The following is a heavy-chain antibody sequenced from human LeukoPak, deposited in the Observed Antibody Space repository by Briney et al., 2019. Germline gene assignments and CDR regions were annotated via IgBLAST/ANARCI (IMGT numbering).Heavy chain of an antibody. V-gene: IGHV3-33*06. J-gene: IGHJ4*01. Sequence: GRSLRLSCAASGFTFSSYGXXXXXXXPXXXXXXXXAXXXXXXHPXYEXSXXXXXTXXXDNGKNTLYLQMTSLRAEDTAVYYCAKDSXEYGDSRFDNWGHGILVTVSS. CDR1: GFTFSSYG. D-gene: IGHD4-17*01. CDR3: AKDSXEYGDSRFDN. CDR2: XXXXXXHP.